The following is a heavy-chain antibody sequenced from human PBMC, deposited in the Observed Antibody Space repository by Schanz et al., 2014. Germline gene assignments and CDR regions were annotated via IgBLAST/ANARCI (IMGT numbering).Heavy chain of an antibody. V-gene: IGHV1-2*06. D-gene: IGHD1-1*01. CDR2: INPKDGGT. CDR1: GYTFTAYY. J-gene: IGHJ6*02. Sequence: QVQLVQSGAEVKKPGASVKVSCKASGYTFTAYYMHWVRQAPGQGLEWMGRINPKDGGTNYAQKFRGRVTMTRDTSITTAYMELSRLTSDDTAVYYCARKTPSTTYFYGLDVWGQGATVTVS. CDR3: ARKTPSTTYFYGLDV.